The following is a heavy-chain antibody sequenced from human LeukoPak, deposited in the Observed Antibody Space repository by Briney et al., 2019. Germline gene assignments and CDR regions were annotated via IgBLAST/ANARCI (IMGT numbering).Heavy chain of an antibody. Sequence: PGGSLRLSCAASGFTFSSYSMDWVRQAPGKGLEWVSSISSSSSYIYYADSVKGRFTISRDNAKNSLYLQMNSLRAEDTAVYYCARSGGSSGYYYGFDYWGQGTLVTVSS. CDR2: ISSSSSYI. V-gene: IGHV3-21*01. CDR3: ARSGGSSGYYYGFDY. CDR1: GFTFSSYS. D-gene: IGHD3-22*01. J-gene: IGHJ4*02.